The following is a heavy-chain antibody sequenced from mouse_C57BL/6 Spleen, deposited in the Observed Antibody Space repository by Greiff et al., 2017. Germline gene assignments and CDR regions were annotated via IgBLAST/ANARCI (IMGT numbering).Heavy chain of an antibody. D-gene: IGHD2-1*01. CDR2: ISYDGSN. CDR3: ARDGGNYVGYFDY. Sequence: EVQLVESGPGLVKPSQSLSLTCSVTGYSITSGYYWNWIRQFPGNKLEWMGYISYDGSNNYNPSLKNRISITRDTSKNQFFLKLNSVTTEDTATYDCARDGGNYVGYFDYWGQGTTLTVSS. J-gene: IGHJ2*01. V-gene: IGHV3-6*01. CDR1: GYSITSGYY.